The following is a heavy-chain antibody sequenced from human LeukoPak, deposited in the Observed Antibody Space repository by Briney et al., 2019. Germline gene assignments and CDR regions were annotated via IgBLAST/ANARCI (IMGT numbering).Heavy chain of an antibody. Sequence: SETLSLTCIVSGGSISSNTYYWGWIRQPPGKGLEWIGSIYYSGSTYYNPSLKSRVTISVDTSKNQFSLKLSSVTAADTAVYYCARDRDPREGGRGGFNWGQGTLVTVSS. J-gene: IGHJ4*02. V-gene: IGHV4-39*07. D-gene: IGHD3-16*01. CDR2: IYYSGST. CDR3: ARDRDPREGGRGGFN. CDR1: GGSISSNTYY.